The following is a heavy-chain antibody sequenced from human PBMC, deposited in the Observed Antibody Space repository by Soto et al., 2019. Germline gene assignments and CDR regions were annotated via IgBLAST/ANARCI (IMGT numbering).Heavy chain of an antibody. CDR1: GFTFSNYA. Sequence: GGSLRLSCAASGFTFSNYAMAWVRQAPGKGLDWVSTISGGGGSTDYADSVKGRFTISRDTSKNTLYLQMNSLRAEDTAVYYCAKLRGLQYILNWGQGTLVTVSS. CDR2: ISGGGGST. V-gene: IGHV3-23*01. D-gene: IGHD4-4*01. J-gene: IGHJ4*02. CDR3: AKLRGLQYILN.